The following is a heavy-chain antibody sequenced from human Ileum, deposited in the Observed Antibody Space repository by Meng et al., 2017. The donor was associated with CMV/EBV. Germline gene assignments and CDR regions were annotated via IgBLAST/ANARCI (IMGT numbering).Heavy chain of an antibody. J-gene: IGHJ4*02. CDR2: IYYSGST. CDR3: AREGGGWYFDS. D-gene: IGHD6-19*01. CDR1: GDSLSTGDYY. Sequence: VQLQDSGLGLVKPSQTLSLTCTVSGDSLSTGDYYSSWIRQPPGKGPEWIGYIYYSGSTLYNPSLKSPVTISLDKSKNQFSLRLRSVTAADTAVYFCAREGGGWYFDSWGQGTLVTVSS. V-gene: IGHV4-30-4*01.